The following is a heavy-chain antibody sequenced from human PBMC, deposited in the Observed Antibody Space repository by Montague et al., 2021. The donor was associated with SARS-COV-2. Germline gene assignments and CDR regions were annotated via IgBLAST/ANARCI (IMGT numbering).Heavy chain of an antibody. CDR2: IHYITNT. Sequence: SETLSLTCNVSGASISRSDYSWAWIRQPPGKGLRLIGSIHYITNTYSNPSLESRVTISVDTSEIQFSLKLMSVIAADTAVHYCARLFPDGTLVATDLPFDSWGQGTLVTVSS. V-gene: IGHV4-39*01. CDR3: ARLFPDGTLVATDLPFDS. D-gene: IGHD2-21*02. J-gene: IGHJ5*01. CDR1: GASISRSDYS.